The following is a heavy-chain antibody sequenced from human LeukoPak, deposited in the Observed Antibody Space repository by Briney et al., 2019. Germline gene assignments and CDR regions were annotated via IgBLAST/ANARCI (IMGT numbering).Heavy chain of an antibody. D-gene: IGHD2-15*01. CDR3: ARLGYCSGGSCYPTWDAFDI. CDR2: TYYRSKWYN. CDR1: GDSVSSNSAA. V-gene: IGHV6-1*01. Sequence: SQTLSLTCAISGDSVSSNSAAWNWIRQSPSRGLEWLGRTYYRSKWYNDYAVSVKSRITINPDTSKNQFSLQLNSVTPEDTAVYYCARLGYCSGGSCYPTWDAFDIWGQGTMVTVSS. J-gene: IGHJ3*02.